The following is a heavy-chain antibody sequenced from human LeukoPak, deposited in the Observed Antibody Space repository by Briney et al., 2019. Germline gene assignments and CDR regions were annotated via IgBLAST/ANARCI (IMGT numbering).Heavy chain of an antibody. Sequence: GGSLRLSCAASGFTFTACAMHGVRQAPGKGLEWVAYIRYDGSNKNYADSVKGRFAISRDNSKDMVYLQMNSLRPEDSAIYYCTRGDDYGANARLPKFNWFDPWGQGTLVTVSS. CDR1: GFTFTACA. CDR3: TRGDDYGANARLPKFNWFDP. CDR2: IRYDGSNK. V-gene: IGHV3-30*02. J-gene: IGHJ5*02. D-gene: IGHD4-23*01.